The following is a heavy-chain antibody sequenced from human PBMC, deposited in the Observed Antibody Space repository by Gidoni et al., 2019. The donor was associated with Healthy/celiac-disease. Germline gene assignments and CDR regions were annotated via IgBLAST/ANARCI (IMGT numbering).Heavy chain of an antibody. J-gene: IGHJ3*02. CDR2: ISSSSSYI. CDR3: ARSLRDSSGYYDAFDI. V-gene: IGHV3-21*01. Sequence: EVQLVESGGGLVKPGGSLRLSCAASGFTFSSYSMNWVRQAPGKGLEWVSSISSSSSYIYYADSVKGRFTISRDNAKNSLYLQMNSLRAEDTAVYYCARSLRDSSGYYDAFDIWGQGTMVTVSS. CDR1: GFTFSSYS. D-gene: IGHD3-22*01.